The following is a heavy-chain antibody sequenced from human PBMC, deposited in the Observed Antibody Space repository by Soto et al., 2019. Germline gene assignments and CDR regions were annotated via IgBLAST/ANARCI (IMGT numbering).Heavy chain of an antibody. CDR2: IWNDGSNE. V-gene: IGHV3-33*01. D-gene: IGHD5-18*01. J-gene: IGHJ4*02. Sequence: QVQLVESGGGVVQPGGSLRLSCAASGFTFSTYGMHWVRQAPGKGLEWVAVIWNDGSNEYYADSVKGRFTISRDNSKNTLYLQMNSLRAEDKAVYYCAREGVDTAMAAFDYWGRGTLVTVSS. CDR1: GFTFSTYG. CDR3: AREGVDTAMAAFDY.